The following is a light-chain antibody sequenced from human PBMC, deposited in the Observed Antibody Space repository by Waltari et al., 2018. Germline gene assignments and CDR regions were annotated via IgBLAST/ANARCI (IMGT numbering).Light chain of an antibody. V-gene: IGLV1-47*01. Sequence: QTVLTQPPSASGTPGQRVTLSCSGSSSNTGKIYVYWYQQFPGPAPKLLFYWNNQRPSAVPDLFSGSKSGTSASLAISGLRSEDEADYYCAAWDDSLSGVVFGGGTKLTVL. CDR2: WNN. J-gene: IGLJ2*01. CDR1: SSNTGKIY. CDR3: AAWDDSLSGVV.